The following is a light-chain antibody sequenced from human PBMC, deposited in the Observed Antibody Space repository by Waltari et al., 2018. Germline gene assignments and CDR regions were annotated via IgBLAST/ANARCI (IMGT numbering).Light chain of an antibody. J-gene: IGLJ2*01. Sequence: HELTQPPSVSVSPGQTARTTCSGDLLSKQYTYWFQQKPGQAPVLVIFKDTGRPSGIPERFSGSSSGTTVTLTISEVQADDEADYYCQSTDSTETFVEFGGGTKLTVV. V-gene: IGLV3-25*03. CDR3: QSTDSTETFVE. CDR1: LLSKQY. CDR2: KDT.